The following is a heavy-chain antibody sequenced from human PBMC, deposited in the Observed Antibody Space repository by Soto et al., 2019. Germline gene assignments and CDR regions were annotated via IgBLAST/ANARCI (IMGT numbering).Heavy chain of an antibody. CDR2: IDPDSGDT. J-gene: IGHJ6*02. V-gene: IGHV1-2*02. Sequence: VQSGTEMKTPGASVKVTCKTSRYTFTGYYMHWVRQAPGRGLEWMGWIDPDSGDTNYVQKFQGRVTMTRDTSSATAYLEVSGLRRADTAIYYCARSHSAYYYYGRDAWGQGTAVSVSS. CDR1: RYTFTGYY. CDR3: ARSHSAYYYYGRDA.